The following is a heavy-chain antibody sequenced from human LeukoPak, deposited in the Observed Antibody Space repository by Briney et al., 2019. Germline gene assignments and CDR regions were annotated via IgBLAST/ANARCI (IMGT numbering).Heavy chain of an antibody. Sequence: PGGSLRLSCVASGLTLSDYSMTWVRQAPGKGLFWVSGISAGGGSTYYADSVKGRFTISRDNSRNTLYLQMNSLRAEDTAVYYCAKDAAGPEYWGQGTLVAVSS. D-gene: IGHD6-13*01. CDR3: AKDAAGPEY. J-gene: IGHJ4*02. CDR1: GLTLSDYS. CDR2: ISAGGGST. V-gene: IGHV3-23*01.